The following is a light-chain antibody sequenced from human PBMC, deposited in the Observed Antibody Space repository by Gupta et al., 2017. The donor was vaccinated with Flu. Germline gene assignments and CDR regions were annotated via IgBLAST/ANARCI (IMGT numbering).Light chain of an antibody. V-gene: IGKV1-5*03. CDR1: QNIFTW. J-gene: IGKJ1*01. CDR3: RQYHDSWT. CDR2: KAS. Sequence: DIQMTQSPSSLSASIGDRVTITCRASQNIFTWLAWYQRKPGKVPKLLIYKASSLKSGVPSRFSGSGSGTEFTLTISSLQPDDYATYYCRQYHDSWTSGQGTKVEIQ.